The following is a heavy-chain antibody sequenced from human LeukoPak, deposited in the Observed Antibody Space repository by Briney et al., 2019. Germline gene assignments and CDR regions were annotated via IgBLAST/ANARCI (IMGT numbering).Heavy chain of an antibody. J-gene: IGHJ3*02. CDR1: GFTFDDYA. D-gene: IGHD4-17*01. V-gene: IGHV3-9*01. Sequence: GGSLRLSCAASGFTFDDYAMHWVRQAPGKGLEWVSGISWNSGSIGYADSVKGRFTISRDNAKNSLYLQMDSLRAEDTALYYCAKDGSEYGDYSYAFDIWGQGTMVTVSS. CDR2: ISWNSGSI. CDR3: AKDGSEYGDYSYAFDI.